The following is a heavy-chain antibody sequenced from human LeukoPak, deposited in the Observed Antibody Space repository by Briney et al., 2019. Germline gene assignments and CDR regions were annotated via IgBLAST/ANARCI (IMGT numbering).Heavy chain of an antibody. Sequence: ASVKVSCKASGYTFTGHYMHWVRQAPGQGLEWMGWINPNNGGTNYAQKFQGRVTMTRDTSISTAYMELSRLRSDDKAVYYCARGYALYSGRYIDFDYWGQGTLVTVSS. CDR3: ARGYALYSGRYIDFDY. V-gene: IGHV1-2*02. J-gene: IGHJ4*02. CDR1: GYTFTGHY. D-gene: IGHD1-26*01. CDR2: INPNNGGT.